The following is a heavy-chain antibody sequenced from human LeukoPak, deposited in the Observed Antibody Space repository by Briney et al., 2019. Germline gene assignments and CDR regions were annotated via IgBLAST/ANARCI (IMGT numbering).Heavy chain of an antibody. D-gene: IGHD1-26*01. V-gene: IGHV3-21*01. CDR3: ARKWELLNYYYGMDV. CDR1: GFTFSSYS. J-gene: IGHJ6*02. CDR2: ISSSSSYI. Sequence: PGRSLRLSCAASGFTFSSYSMNWVRQAPGKGLEWVSSISSSSSYIYYADSVKGRFTISRDNAKNSLYLQMNSLRAEDTAVYYCARKWELLNYYYGMDVWGQGTTVTVSS.